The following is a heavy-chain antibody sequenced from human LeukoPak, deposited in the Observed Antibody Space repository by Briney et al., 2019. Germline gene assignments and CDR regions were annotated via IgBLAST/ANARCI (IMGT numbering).Heavy chain of an antibody. V-gene: IGHV4-38-2*01. CDR3: ARGYCITVGCYDVFDI. CDR1: GYSISSGFY. J-gene: IGHJ3*02. D-gene: IGHD2-15*01. CDR2: ISHSGRT. Sequence: SETLSLTCGVSGYSISSGFYWDWIRQSPGKGLEWIGSISHSGRTDYNPSLKGRVTISADTSKNQFSLRLTSVTAADTAMYYCARGYCITVGCYDVFDIWGQGTTLTVSS.